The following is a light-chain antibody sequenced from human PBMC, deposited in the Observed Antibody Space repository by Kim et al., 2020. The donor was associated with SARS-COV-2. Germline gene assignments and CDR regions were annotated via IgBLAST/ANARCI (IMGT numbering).Light chain of an antibody. CDR3: QQYGRSPMVT. Sequence: SPGERATLSCRASQNISKFLAWYQEKPGQAPKLLIYGASSRATGIPDRFSGSGSGTDFTLTISRLEPEDFAVYYCQQYGRSPMVTFGGGTKVDIK. V-gene: IGKV3-20*01. CDR1: QNISKF. J-gene: IGKJ4*01. CDR2: GAS.